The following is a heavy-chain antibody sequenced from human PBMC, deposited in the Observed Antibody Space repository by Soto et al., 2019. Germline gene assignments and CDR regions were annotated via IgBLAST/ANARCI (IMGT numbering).Heavy chain of an antibody. Sequence: SETLSLTCAVYGGSFSGYYWSWIRQPPGKGLEWIGEINHSGSTKYNPSLKSRVTISADTSKNQFSLKLSSVTAADTAIYYCARTPVVTIFGVVKQIWFDPWGQGTLVTVSS. CDR3: ARTPVVTIFGVVKQIWFDP. CDR1: GGSFSGYY. D-gene: IGHD3-3*01. V-gene: IGHV4-34*01. J-gene: IGHJ5*02. CDR2: INHSGST.